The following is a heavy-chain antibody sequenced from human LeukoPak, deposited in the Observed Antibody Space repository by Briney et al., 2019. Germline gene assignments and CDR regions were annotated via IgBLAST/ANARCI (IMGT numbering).Heavy chain of an antibody. Sequence: GGSLRRSCAASGFTFSNYAISWVRQAPGKGLGLVSAISASGGSTYYADSVKGRFTISRDNSKNTLYLQMNSLRPEDTAVYYCAKDQYSSGWYYFDYWGQGTLVTVSS. CDR3: AKDQYSSGWYYFDY. D-gene: IGHD6-19*01. CDR2: ISASGGST. J-gene: IGHJ4*02. V-gene: IGHV3-23*01. CDR1: GFTFSNYA.